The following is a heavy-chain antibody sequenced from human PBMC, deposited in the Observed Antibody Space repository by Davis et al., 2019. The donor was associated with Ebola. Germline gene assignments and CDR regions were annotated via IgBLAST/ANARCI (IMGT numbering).Heavy chain of an antibody. J-gene: IGHJ6*02. CDR3: ARESNYGSGMFYYGMDV. CDR2: MNPNSGNT. V-gene: IGHV1-8*01. D-gene: IGHD3-10*01. CDR1: GCTFTSYD. Sequence: ASVKVSCKASGCTFTSYDINWVRQATGQGLEWMGWMNPNSGNTGYAQKFQGRVTMTRNTSISTAYMELSSLRSEDTAVYYCARESNYGSGMFYYGMDVWGQGTTVTVSS.